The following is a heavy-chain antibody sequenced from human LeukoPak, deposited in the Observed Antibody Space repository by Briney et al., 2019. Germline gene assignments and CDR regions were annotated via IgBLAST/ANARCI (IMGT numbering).Heavy chain of an antibody. Sequence: PSETLSLTCAVSGGSISSGGYYWNWFRQPPGKGLEWIGYIYYSGTTDYNPSLKSRVTMSVDTSKNQFSLKLSSVTAADTAVYYCARAILWFGEYDYWGQGTLVTVSS. CDR1: GGSISSGGYY. V-gene: IGHV4-61*08. CDR2: IYYSGTT. CDR3: ARAILWFGEYDY. D-gene: IGHD3-10*01. J-gene: IGHJ4*02.